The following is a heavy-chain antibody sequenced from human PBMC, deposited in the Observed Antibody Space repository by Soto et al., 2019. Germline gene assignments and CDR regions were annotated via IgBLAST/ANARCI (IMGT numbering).Heavy chain of an antibody. Sequence: QVQLVQSGAEVKKPGASVKVSCKASGYTFTSYVISWVRQAPGQGLEWMGWISAYNGNTSYAQKLQGRVTMTTDTSTSTAYMELRSLRSDDTAVYYCASYREQLVLYGMDVWGQGTTVTVSS. CDR2: ISAYNGNT. CDR1: GYTFTSYV. D-gene: IGHD6-13*01. V-gene: IGHV1-18*01. CDR3: ASYREQLVLYGMDV. J-gene: IGHJ6*02.